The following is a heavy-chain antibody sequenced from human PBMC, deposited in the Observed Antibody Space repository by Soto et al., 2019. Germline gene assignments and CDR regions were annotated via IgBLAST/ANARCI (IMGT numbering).Heavy chain of an antibody. D-gene: IGHD3-22*01. Sequence: ASVKVSCKASGYTFTSYDVMWVRQATGQGLEWMGWVNPNSGNTDSAQKFQGRVTMTWDTSINTAYMELSSLRSEDTAVYYCARGYYDTNGYYPIDFWGQGTLVTVSS. J-gene: IGHJ4*02. CDR2: VNPNSGNT. CDR3: ARGYYDTNGYYPIDF. V-gene: IGHV1-8*01. CDR1: GYTFTSYD.